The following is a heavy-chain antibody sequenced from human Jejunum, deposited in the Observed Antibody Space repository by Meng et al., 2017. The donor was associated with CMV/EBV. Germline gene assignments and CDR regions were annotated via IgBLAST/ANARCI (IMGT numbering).Heavy chain of an antibody. CDR1: GYTFTGYY. CDR2: IDPYSGTT. D-gene: IGHD2-15*01. Sequence: QPVQPGAEVKKPEASVKVPCKASGYTFTGYYIHWLRQAPGQGLEWMGWIDPYSGTTNYAQNFQGRVTMTRDTSINTAYMELSRLKSDDTAVYYCAKADIYDCWGQGTLVTVSS. V-gene: IGHV1-2*02. J-gene: IGHJ4*02. CDR3: AKADIYDC.